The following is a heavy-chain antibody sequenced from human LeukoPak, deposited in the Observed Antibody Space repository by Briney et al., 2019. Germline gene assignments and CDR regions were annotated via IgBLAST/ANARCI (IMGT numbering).Heavy chain of an antibody. CDR3: AHSEGFDY. Sequence: SGPTLVNPTQTLTLTCTFSGFSLSTRGVGVGWIRQPPGKALEWLALIYWDDDKRYSPSLMSRLTITKDTSKNQVVLIMTNMEPVDTATYYCAHSEGFDYWGQGTLVTVSS. CDR1: GFSLSTRGVG. V-gene: IGHV2-5*02. CDR2: IYWDDDK. J-gene: IGHJ4*02.